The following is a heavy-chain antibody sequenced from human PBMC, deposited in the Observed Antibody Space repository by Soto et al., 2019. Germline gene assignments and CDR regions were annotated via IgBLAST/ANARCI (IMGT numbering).Heavy chain of an antibody. D-gene: IGHD2-15*01. Sequence: QVQLVQSGAEVKKPGASVKVSCKASGYIFTSHDINWVRHVPGQGFEWMGWMSPFSGNTGSAQKFQGRVSLTRNTSINTSYMELSSLTSDDTAVYYCGRGLCTGGTCYGLTVDFWGQGTTVTVSS. CDR1: GYIFTSHD. V-gene: IGHV1-8*01. J-gene: IGHJ3*01. CDR2: MSPFSGNT. CDR3: GRGLCTGGTCYGLTVDF.